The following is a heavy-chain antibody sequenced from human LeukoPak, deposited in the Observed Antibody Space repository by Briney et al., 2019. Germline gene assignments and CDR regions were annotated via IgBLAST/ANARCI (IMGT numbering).Heavy chain of an antibody. CDR2: VYYSGST. Sequence: SETLSLTCTVSGGSITNYYWSWIRQPPGKGLEWVGYVYYSGSTNYNPSLKSRVTISVDTSKNQFSLKLSSVTAADTAVYYCAATMVRGVHTHFDYWGQGTLVTVSS. J-gene: IGHJ4*02. V-gene: IGHV4-59*08. CDR1: GGSITNYY. CDR3: AATMVRGVHTHFDY. D-gene: IGHD3-10*01.